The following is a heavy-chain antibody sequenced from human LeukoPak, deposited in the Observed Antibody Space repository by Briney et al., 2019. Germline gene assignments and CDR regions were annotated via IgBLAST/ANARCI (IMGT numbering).Heavy chain of an antibody. CDR3: AKIGANVGF. CDR1: GGSISSYY. Sequence: SETLSLTCTVSGGSISSYYWSWIRQPPGKGLEWIGEINHGGSTKFNPSLKSRVTISLDTSRNQFSLKLSSVTAADTAVYYCAKIGANVGFWGQGTLVTVSS. J-gene: IGHJ4*02. CDR2: INHGGST. D-gene: IGHD4/OR15-4a*01. V-gene: IGHV4-34*01.